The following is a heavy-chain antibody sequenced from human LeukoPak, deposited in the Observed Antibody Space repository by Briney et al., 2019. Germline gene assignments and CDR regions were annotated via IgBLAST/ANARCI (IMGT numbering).Heavy chain of an antibody. CDR3: ARLAVVAATEDPYYYKYGMDV. V-gene: IGHV3-21*01. J-gene: IGHJ6*02. Sequence: GGSLRLSCAASGFTFNSYGMNWVRQAPGKGLEWVSSISTSTSYIYYADSVKGRFTISRDNAKNSLYLQMNSLRAEDTAVYYCARLAVVAATEDPYYYKYGMDVWGQGATVTVSS. CDR1: GFTFNSYG. D-gene: IGHD2-15*01. CDR2: ISTSTSYI.